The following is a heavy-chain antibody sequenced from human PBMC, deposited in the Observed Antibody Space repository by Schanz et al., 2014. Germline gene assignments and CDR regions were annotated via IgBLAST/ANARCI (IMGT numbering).Heavy chain of an antibody. Sequence: DVQLVESGGGLVEPGQSLRLSCTVSGFPFENFPMSWFRQAPGKGLERVGLIRSKTYGGTTEYAASVIGRFTISRDDSRGIAYLQMDSLKTEDTAKYFCTRGLGTMIVAVFDHWAQGTQVIVSS. CDR1: GFPFENFP. J-gene: IGHJ4*02. CDR2: IRSKTYGGTT. CDR3: TRGLGTMIVAVFDH. D-gene: IGHD3-22*01. V-gene: IGHV3-49*02.